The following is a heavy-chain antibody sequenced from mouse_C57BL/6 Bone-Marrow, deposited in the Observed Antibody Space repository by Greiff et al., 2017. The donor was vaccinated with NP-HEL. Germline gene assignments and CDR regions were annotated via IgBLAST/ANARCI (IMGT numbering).Heavy chain of an antibody. CDR1: GYTFTSYW. V-gene: IGHV1-55*01. Sequence: VQLQQSGAELAKPGASVKLSCKASGYTFTSYWMHWVKQRPGQGLEWIGDIYPGSGSTNYNEKFKGKATLTVDKSSSTAYMQLSSLPSEDSAVYYCSRYLRDYWGQGTTLTVSS. J-gene: IGHJ2*01. CDR2: IYPGSGST. D-gene: IGHD1-1*01. CDR3: SRYLRDY.